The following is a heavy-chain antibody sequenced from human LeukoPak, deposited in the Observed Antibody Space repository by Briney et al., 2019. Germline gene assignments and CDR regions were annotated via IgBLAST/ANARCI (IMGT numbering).Heavy chain of an antibody. Sequence: SVKVSCKASGGTFSSYAISWVRQAPGQWLEWMGGIIPIFGTANYAQKFQGRVTITTDESTSTAYMKLSSLRSEDTAVYYCARDRYYDSSGSDAFDIWGQGTMVTVSS. CDR1: GGTFSSYA. CDR2: IIPIFGTA. J-gene: IGHJ3*02. V-gene: IGHV1-69*05. D-gene: IGHD3-22*01. CDR3: ARDRYYDSSGSDAFDI.